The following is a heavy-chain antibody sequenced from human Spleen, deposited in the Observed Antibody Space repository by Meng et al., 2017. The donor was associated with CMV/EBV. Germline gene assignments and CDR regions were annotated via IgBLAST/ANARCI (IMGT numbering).Heavy chain of an antibody. CDR3: ARGGDYYYDSSGYHFDY. CDR1: GGSFSGYY. J-gene: IGHJ4*02. D-gene: IGHD3-22*01. V-gene: IGHV4-34*01. Sequence: QVRRQPWGAGLLKPSETLSLTCAVYGGSFSGYYWSWIRQPPGKGLEWIGEINHSGSTNYNPSLKSRVTISVDTSKNQFSLKLSSVTAADTAVYYCARGGDYYYDSSGYHFDYWGQGTLVTVSS. CDR2: INHSGST.